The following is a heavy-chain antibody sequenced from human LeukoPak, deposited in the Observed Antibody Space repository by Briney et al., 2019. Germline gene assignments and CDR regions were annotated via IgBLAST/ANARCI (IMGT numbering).Heavy chain of an antibody. Sequence: GASVKLSCKASGYTFTGYYMHWVRQAPGHGLEWMGWINPNSGGTNYAPKFQGRVSMTRDTSISTAYMELSRLRSDDTAVYYCARGVVAATFYYYMDVWGKGATVTVSS. V-gene: IGHV1-2*02. CDR2: INPNSGGT. CDR1: GYTFTGYY. D-gene: IGHD2-15*01. J-gene: IGHJ6*03. CDR3: ARGVVAATFYYYMDV.